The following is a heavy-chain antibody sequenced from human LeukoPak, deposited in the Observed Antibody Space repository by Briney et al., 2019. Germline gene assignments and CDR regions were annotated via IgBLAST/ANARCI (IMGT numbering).Heavy chain of an antibody. Sequence: SETLSLTCAVYGGSFSGYYWSWLRQPPGKGLEWIGEINHSGSTNYNPSLKSRVTISVDTSKTQFSLKLSSVTAADTAVYYCATAVGAAAAIGNWFDPWGQGTLVTVSS. CDR2: INHSGST. D-gene: IGHD6-25*01. CDR3: ATAVGAAAAIGNWFDP. CDR1: GGSFSGYY. J-gene: IGHJ5*02. V-gene: IGHV4-34*01.